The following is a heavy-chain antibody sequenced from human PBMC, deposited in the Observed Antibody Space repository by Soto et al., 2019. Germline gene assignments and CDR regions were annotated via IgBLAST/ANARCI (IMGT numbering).Heavy chain of an antibody. D-gene: IGHD3-10*01. CDR1: GGSISSSNW. CDR3: ARVYMVRGTIIRYFDY. V-gene: IGHV4-4*02. J-gene: IGHJ4*02. CDR2: IYHSGST. Sequence: SETLSLTCAVSGGSISSSNWWSWVRQPPGKGLEWIGKIYHSGSTNYNPSPKSRVTISVDKSKNQFSLKLSSVTAADTAVYYCARVYMVRGTIIRYFDYWGQGTLVTVSS.